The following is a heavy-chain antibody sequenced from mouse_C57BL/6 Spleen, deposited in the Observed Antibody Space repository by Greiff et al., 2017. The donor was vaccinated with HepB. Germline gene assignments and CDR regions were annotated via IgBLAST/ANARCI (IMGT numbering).Heavy chain of an antibody. CDR2: IDPSDSYT. D-gene: IGHD1-1*01. Sequence: QVQLQQPGAELVRPGPSVKLSCKASGYTFTSYWMHWVKQRPGQGLEWIGVIDPSDSYTNYNQKFKGKATLTVDTSSSTAYMQLSSLTSEDSAVYYCARRDYGSSYEGYYYFDYWGQGTTLTVSS. CDR1: GYTFTSYW. CDR3: ARRDYGSSYEGYYYFDY. J-gene: IGHJ2*01. V-gene: IGHV1-59*01.